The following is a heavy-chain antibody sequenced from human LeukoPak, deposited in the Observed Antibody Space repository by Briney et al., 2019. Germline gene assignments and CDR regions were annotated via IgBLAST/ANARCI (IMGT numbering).Heavy chain of an antibody. V-gene: IGHV3-20*04. CDR1: GFTFNDYG. J-gene: IGHJ4*02. Sequence: GGSLRLSCAASGFTFNDYGMSWVRQAPGKGLEWVSSINWNGESISYIDSVKGRFTISRDNAKNSLYLQMNSLRAEDTALYYCARTSRYSYGCSDYWGQGTLVTVSS. D-gene: IGHD5-18*01. CDR2: INWNGESI. CDR3: ARTSRYSYGCSDY.